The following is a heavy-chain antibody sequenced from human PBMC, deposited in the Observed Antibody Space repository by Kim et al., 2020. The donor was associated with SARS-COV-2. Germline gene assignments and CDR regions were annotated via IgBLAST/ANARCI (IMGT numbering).Heavy chain of an antibody. CDR3: ARTTMGPRGVAAAALFGLDV. Sequence: SETLSLTCTVSGDSVSRFYWTWIRKPPGKGLEWIGYISYSGTTKYNPSLKSRATILKDTSKNQFSLNLTSVTAADAAIYYCARTTMGPRGVAAAALFGLDVGGPGTTVTVCS. D-gene: IGHD6-25*01. CDR2: ISYSGTT. V-gene: IGHV4-59*02. CDR1: GDSVSRFY. J-gene: IGHJ6*02.